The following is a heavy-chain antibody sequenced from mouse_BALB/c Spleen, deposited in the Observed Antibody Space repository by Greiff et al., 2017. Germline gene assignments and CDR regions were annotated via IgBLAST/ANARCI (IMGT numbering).Heavy chain of an antibody. Sequence: QVQLQQSGAELVKPGASVKLSCKASGYTFTSYYMYWVKQRPGQGLEWIGEINPSNGGTNFNEKFKSKATLTVDKSSSTAYMQLSSLTSEDSAVYYCTVGYGAWFAYWGQGTLVTVSA. CDR2: INPSNGGT. D-gene: IGHD2-14*01. CDR1: GYTFTSYY. CDR3: TVGYGAWFAY. J-gene: IGHJ3*01. V-gene: IGHV1S81*02.